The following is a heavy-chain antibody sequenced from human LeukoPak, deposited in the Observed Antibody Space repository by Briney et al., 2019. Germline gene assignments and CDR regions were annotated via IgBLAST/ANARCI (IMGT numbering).Heavy chain of an antibody. V-gene: IGHV1-2*02. CDR2: INPNSGGT. CDR1: GYTFTGYY. Sequence: ASVKVSCKASGYTFTGYYMHWVRQAPGQGLEWMGWINPNSGGTNYAQKFQGRVTMTRDTSISTAYMELSRLRSDDTAVYYCARFRSGRMLRNNWFDPWGQGALVTVSS. J-gene: IGHJ5*02. D-gene: IGHD3-10*01. CDR3: ARFRSGRMLRNNWFDP.